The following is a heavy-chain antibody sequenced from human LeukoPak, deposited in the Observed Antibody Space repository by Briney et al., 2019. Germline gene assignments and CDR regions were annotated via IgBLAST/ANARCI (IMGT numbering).Heavy chain of an antibody. CDR3: ARGNPRLLSTFLLFDL. CDR1: GYTFTDYY. V-gene: IGHV1-2*02. D-gene: IGHD2/OR15-2a*01. J-gene: IGHJ4*02. Sequence: ASVKVSCKTSGYTFTDYYMHWARQAPGQGPDWLGWINGITGDTNYAEKFQGRVSQTSDTSINTAYMELSGLTSDDTAFYYCARGNPRLLSTFLLFDLWRQGTLDTVPS. CDR2: INGITGDT.